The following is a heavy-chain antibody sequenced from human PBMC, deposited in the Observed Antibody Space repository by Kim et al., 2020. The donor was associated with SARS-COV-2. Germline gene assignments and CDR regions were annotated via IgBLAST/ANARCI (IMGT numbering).Heavy chain of an antibody. J-gene: IGHJ4*02. CDR3: AKDGGLNGWTDY. CDR2: ISYDGSNK. CDR1: GFTFSSYG. Sequence: GGSLRLSCAASGFTFSSYGMHWVRQAPGKGLEWVAVISYDGSNKYYADSVKGRFTISRDNSKNTLYLQMNSLRAEDTAVYYCAKDGGLNGWTDYWGQGTLVTVSS. D-gene: IGHD3-9*01. V-gene: IGHV3-30*18.